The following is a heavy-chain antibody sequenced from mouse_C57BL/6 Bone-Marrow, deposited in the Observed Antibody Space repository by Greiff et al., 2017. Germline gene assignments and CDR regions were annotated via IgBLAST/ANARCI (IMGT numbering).Heavy chain of an antibody. D-gene: IGHD1-1*01. Sequence: QVHVKQSGAELARPGASVKLSCKASGYTFTSYGISWVKQRTGQGLVWIGEIYPRSGNTYYNEKFKGKATLTADKSSSTAYMELRSLTSEDSAVYFCARSTVVAPQYWYVDVWGTGTTVTVSS. CDR1: GYTFTSYG. J-gene: IGHJ1*03. CDR2: IYPRSGNT. V-gene: IGHV1-81*01. CDR3: ARSTVVAPQYWYVDV.